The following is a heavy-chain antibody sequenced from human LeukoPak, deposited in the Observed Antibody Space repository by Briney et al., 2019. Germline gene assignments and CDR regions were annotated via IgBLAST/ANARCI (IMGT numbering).Heavy chain of an antibody. Sequence: GASVKVSCKASGYTFTGYYMHWVRQAPGQGLEWMGIINSSGGTTSYAQKFQGRVTMTRDTSTSTVYMELSSLRSEDTAMYYCARGGWYYFDYWGQGTLVTVFS. D-gene: IGHD6-19*01. J-gene: IGHJ4*02. CDR1: GYTFTGYY. V-gene: IGHV1-46*01. CDR3: ARGGWYYFDY. CDR2: INSSGGTT.